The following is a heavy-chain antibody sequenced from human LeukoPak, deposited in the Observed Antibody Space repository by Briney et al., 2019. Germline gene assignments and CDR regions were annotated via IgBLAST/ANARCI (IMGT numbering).Heavy chain of an antibody. CDR2: IYYSGST. CDR3: ARKKPNYDILTGYYPLVDAFDI. J-gene: IGHJ3*02. Sequence: SETLSLTCAVYGGSFSGDYWNWIRQPPGKGLEWIGSIYYSGSTYYNPSLKSRVTISVDTSKNQFSLKLSSVTAADTAVYYCARKKPNYDILTGYYPLVDAFDIWGQGTMVTVSS. V-gene: IGHV4-34*01. D-gene: IGHD3-9*01. CDR1: GGSFSGDY.